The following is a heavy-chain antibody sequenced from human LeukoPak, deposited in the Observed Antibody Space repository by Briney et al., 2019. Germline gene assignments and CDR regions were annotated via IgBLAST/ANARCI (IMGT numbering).Heavy chain of an antibody. D-gene: IGHD3-22*01. CDR2: ISYDGGNK. CDR3: AKGTHYYDSSGYWGAFDI. Sequence: GGSLRLSCAASGFTFSSNDIHWVRQAPGKGLEWVVVISYDGGNKHYADSVKGRFALSRDNSKNTLYLQMNSLRAEDTAVYYCAKGTHYYDSSGYWGAFDIWGQGTMVTVSS. J-gene: IGHJ3*02. CDR1: GFTFSSND. V-gene: IGHV3-30*18.